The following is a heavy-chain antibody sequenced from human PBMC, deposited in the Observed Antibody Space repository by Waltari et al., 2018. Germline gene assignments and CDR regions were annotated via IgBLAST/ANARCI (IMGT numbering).Heavy chain of an antibody. J-gene: IGHJ4*03. CDR3: AKDLGGLGVPGLDS. CDR1: GFTFTNYW. CDR2: INGGWDTK. V-gene: IGHV3-23*04. D-gene: IGHD3-16*01. Sequence: EVQLVESGGGLAKPGGSLRISCTASGFTFTNYWMNWVRQAPGKGLEWVSGINGGWDTKLYSDSVKGRFTISRDSSKNSLSLQMNSLRADDTAVYFCAKDLGGLGVPGLDSWGQGVVVTVSS.